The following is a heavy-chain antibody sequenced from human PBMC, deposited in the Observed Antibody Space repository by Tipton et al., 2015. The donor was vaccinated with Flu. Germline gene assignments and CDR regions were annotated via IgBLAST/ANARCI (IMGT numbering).Heavy chain of an antibody. D-gene: IGHD3-3*01. J-gene: IGHJ6*02. CDR1: GFTFSSYW. CDR3: ARDRFYDFWSGPINHYYGMDV. CDR2: IKQDGSEK. Sequence: CAASGFTFSSYWMSWVRQAPGKGLEWVANIKQDGSEKYYVDSVKGRFTISRDNAKNSLYLQMNSLRAEDTAVYYCARDRFYDFWSGPINHYYGMDVWGQGTPVTVSS. V-gene: IGHV3-7*01.